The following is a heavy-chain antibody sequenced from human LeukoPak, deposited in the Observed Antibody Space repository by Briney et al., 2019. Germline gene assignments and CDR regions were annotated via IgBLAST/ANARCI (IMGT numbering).Heavy chain of an antibody. V-gene: IGHV1-69*06. CDR2: IIPIFGTA. Sequence: SVKVSCKASGGTFSSYAINWVRQAPGQGLEWMGGIIPIFGTANYVQKFQGRVTITADKSTSTAYMELSSLRSEDTAVYYCASRLDYYGSSIGEGFYFDYWGQGTLVTVSS. J-gene: IGHJ4*02. D-gene: IGHD3-10*01. CDR1: GGTFSSYA. CDR3: ASRLDYYGSSIGEGFYFDY.